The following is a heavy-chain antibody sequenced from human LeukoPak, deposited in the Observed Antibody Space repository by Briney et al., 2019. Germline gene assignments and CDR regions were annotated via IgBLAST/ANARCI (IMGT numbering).Heavy chain of an antibody. V-gene: IGHV4-59*08. CDR2: ISYSGST. CDR1: GGSISSYY. CDR3: ARLTQITAWYIHY. J-gene: IGHJ4*02. D-gene: IGHD4-23*01. Sequence: PSETLSLTCTVSGGSISSYYWSWIRQPPGKGLEWIGFISYSGSTGYRPSLKSRVTISVDTSKNQLSLKLSSVTAADTAVYYCARLTQITAWYIHYWGQGTLVTVSS.